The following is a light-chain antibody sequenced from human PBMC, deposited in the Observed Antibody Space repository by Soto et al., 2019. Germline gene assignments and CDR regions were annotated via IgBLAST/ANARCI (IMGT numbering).Light chain of an antibody. CDR2: TAS. V-gene: IGKV3-15*01. CDR3: QQYDYLWT. Sequence: EMVLTQSPATLSVSPGERATLSCRASQNVNTNLAWYQQKPGHTPRLLIYTASTRATGIPARFSGSGSGTEFTLTISGLQSEDFAVYYCQQYDYLWTFGQGTKVEIK. J-gene: IGKJ1*01. CDR1: QNVNTN.